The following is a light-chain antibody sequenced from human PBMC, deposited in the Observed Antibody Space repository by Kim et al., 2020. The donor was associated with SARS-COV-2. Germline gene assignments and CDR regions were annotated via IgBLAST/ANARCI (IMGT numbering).Light chain of an antibody. Sequence: VALGQTVRITCQGDSLRSYYATWYQQKPGQAPIVVIYGKNNRPSGIPDRFSGSSSGNTASLTITWTQAGDEADYYCNSRDSNDNVLFGGGTKLTVL. V-gene: IGLV3-19*01. J-gene: IGLJ2*01. CDR2: GKN. CDR1: SLRSYY. CDR3: NSRDSNDNVL.